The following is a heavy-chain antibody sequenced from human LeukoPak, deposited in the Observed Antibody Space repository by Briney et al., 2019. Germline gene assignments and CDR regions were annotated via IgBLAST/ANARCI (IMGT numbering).Heavy chain of an antibody. Sequence: SVKVSCKASGGTFSRYTISWVRQAPGQGLEWMGRIIPILGIANYAQKFQGRVTITADKSTSTAYMELSSLRSDDTAVYYCARDFSQWELLYYFDYWGQGTLVTVSS. D-gene: IGHD1-26*01. CDR1: GGTFSRYT. CDR3: ARDFSQWELLYYFDY. CDR2: IIPILGIA. V-gene: IGHV1-69*04. J-gene: IGHJ4*02.